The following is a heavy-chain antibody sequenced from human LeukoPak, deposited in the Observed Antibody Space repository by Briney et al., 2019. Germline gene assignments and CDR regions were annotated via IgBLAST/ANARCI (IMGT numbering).Heavy chain of an antibody. CDR1: GGSISSYY. V-gene: IGHV4-59*08. CDR2: IYYSGST. J-gene: IGHJ6*03. Sequence: TSETLSLTCTVSGGSISSYYWSWIRQPPGRGLEWIGHIYYSGSTNYNPSLKSRVTISVDTSKNQFSLKLSSVTAADTAVYYCARRTSAGYYMDVWGKGTTVTVSS. CDR3: ARRTSAGYYMDV.